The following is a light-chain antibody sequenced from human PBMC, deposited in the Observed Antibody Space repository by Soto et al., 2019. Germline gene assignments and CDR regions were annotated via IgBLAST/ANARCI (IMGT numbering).Light chain of an antibody. J-gene: IGLJ2*01. CDR1: SSDVCGYNF. V-gene: IGLV2-14*01. CDR3: SSYTSSNTLVL. Sequence: QSALTQPASVSGSPGQSITISCTGTSSDVCGYNFVSWYQQHPGKAPKLIIYDVNNRPSGLSNRFSGSKSGNTASLTISGLQAEDEADYYCSSYTSSNTLVLFGGGTKLTVL. CDR2: DVN.